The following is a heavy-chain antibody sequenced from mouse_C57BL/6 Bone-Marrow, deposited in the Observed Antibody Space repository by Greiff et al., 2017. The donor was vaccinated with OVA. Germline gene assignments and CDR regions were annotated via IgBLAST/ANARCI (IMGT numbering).Heavy chain of an antibody. Sequence: EVKLMESGEGLVKPGGSLKLSCAASGFTFSSYAMSWVRQTPEKRLEWVAYISSGGDYIYYADTVKGRFTISRDNARNTLYLQMSSLKSEDTAMYYCTRGNWDRAMDYWGQGTSVTVSS. D-gene: IGHD4-1*01. CDR3: TRGNWDRAMDY. CDR2: ISSGGDYI. J-gene: IGHJ4*01. CDR1: GFTFSSYA. V-gene: IGHV5-9-1*02.